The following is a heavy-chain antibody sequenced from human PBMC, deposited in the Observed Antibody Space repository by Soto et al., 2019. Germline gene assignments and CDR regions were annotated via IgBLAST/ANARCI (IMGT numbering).Heavy chain of an antibody. Sequence: SETLSLTCTVSGGSISSYYWSWIRQPPGRGLEWIGYIYYSGSTNYNPSLKSRVTISVDTSKNQFSLKLSSVTAADTAVYYCAREVLDYDILTGYEYNWFDPWGQGTLVTSPQ. J-gene: IGHJ5*02. CDR2: IYYSGST. CDR1: GGSISSYY. D-gene: IGHD3-9*01. V-gene: IGHV4-59*01. CDR3: AREVLDYDILTGYEYNWFDP.